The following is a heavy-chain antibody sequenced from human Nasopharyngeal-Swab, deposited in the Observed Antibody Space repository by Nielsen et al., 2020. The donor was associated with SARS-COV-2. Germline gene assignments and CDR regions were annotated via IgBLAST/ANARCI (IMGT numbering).Heavy chain of an antibody. V-gene: IGHV1-18*01. CDR2: ISAYNGNT. CDR1: GYTFTSYG. Sequence: ASVKVSCKASGYTFTSYGISWVRQAPGQGLVWMGWISAYNGNTNYAQKLQGRVTMTTDTSTSTAYMELRSLRSDDTAVYYCARAYYYDSSGYYYADYWGQGTLVTVSS. CDR3: ARAYYYDSSGYYYADY. J-gene: IGHJ4*02. D-gene: IGHD3-22*01.